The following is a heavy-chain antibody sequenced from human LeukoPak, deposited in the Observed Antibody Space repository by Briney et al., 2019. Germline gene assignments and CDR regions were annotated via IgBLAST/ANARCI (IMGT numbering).Heavy chain of an antibody. D-gene: IGHD3-16*02. Sequence: MASETLSLTCAVYGGSFSSYYWSWLRQPPGKGLEWIGEINHSGSTNYNPSLKSRVTISVDTSKNQFSLKLSSVTAADTAVYYCARERLYYDYVWGSYRQRLAFDYWGQGTLVTVSS. V-gene: IGHV4-34*01. CDR2: INHSGST. CDR1: GGSFSSYY. J-gene: IGHJ4*02. CDR3: ARERLYYDYVWGSYRQRLAFDY.